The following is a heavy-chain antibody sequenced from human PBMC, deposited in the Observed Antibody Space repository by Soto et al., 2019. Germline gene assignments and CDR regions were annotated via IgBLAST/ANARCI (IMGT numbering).Heavy chain of an antibody. D-gene: IGHD3-10*01. V-gene: IGHV4-30-4*01. J-gene: IGHJ4*02. CDR2: IYYSGST. CDR3: ARGGPQPQYSTPHMVRGFDY. CDR1: GGSISSGDYY. Sequence: SETLSLTCTVSGGSISSGDYYWSWIRQPPGKGLEWIGYIYYSGSTYYNPSLKSRVTISVDTSKNQFSLKLSSVTAADTAVYYCARGGPQPQYSTPHMVRGFDYRGQGTLVTGSS.